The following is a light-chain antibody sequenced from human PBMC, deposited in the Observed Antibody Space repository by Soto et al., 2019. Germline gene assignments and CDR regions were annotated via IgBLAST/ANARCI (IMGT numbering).Light chain of an antibody. V-gene: IGKV3-15*01. J-gene: IGKJ1*01. Sequence: EIVMTQSPATLSVSPGETATLSCRASQSVSTSLAWYQQKPGQAPRLLISGASTRATGVPARFSSSGSETEFTLTISSLQSEDFAVYYCQQYNNWWTFGQGTKVEIK. CDR2: GAS. CDR3: QQYNNWWT. CDR1: QSVSTS.